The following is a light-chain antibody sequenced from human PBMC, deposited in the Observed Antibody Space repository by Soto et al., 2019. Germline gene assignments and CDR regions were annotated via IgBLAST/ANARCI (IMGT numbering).Light chain of an antibody. CDR1: ASNIGDNA. CDR2: SNN. CDR3: TAWDDNLSLVV. V-gene: IGLV1-44*01. Sequence: QSVLTQPPSASGTPGQTVTISCSGSASNIGDNAVNWYRHVPGRAPQLLIYSNNQRPSGVPDRFSGSKSGTSASLAISGLQSEDEADYYCTAWDDNLSLVVFGGGTKLTVL. J-gene: IGLJ2*01.